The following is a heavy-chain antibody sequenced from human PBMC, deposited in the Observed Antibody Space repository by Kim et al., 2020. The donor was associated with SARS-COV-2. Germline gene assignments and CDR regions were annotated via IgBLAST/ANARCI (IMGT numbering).Heavy chain of an antibody. CDR1: GFTFSSYA. D-gene: IGHD3-16*01. Sequence: GGSLRLSCAASGFTFSSYAMSWVRQAPGKGLEWVSGISGSGGNTYYADSVKGRFTISRDNSKNTLYLQMNSLRAEDTAVYYCAKKLGDYYYYGMDVWGQGTTVTVSS. V-gene: IGHV3-23*01. CDR3: AKKLGDYYYYGMDV. J-gene: IGHJ6*02. CDR2: ISGSGGNT.